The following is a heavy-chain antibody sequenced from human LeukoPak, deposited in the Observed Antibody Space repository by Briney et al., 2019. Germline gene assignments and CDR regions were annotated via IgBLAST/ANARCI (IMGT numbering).Heavy chain of an antibody. CDR1: GLTFNNYA. CDR2: ISGSGGTI. D-gene: IGHD3-10*01. Sequence: GGSLRLSCAASGLTFNNYAVSWVRQAPGKGLEWVSAISGSGGTIYYADSVKGRFTISRDNSMNTLYLQMNRLRAEDTAVYYCAKHVPGSPVSGFDYRGQGTLVTVSS. J-gene: IGHJ4*02. CDR3: AKHVPGSPVSGFDY. V-gene: IGHV3-23*01.